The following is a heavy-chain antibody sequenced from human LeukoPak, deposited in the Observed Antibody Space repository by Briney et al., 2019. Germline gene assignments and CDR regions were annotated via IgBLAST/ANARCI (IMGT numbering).Heavy chain of an antibody. J-gene: IGHJ6*03. V-gene: IGHV4-34*01. Sequence: SETLSLTCAVYGGSFSGYYWSWIRQPPGKGLEWNGEINHSGSTNYNPSLKSRVTISVDTSKNQFSLKLSSVTAADTAVYYCARVGEAAYTYYYYYMDVWGKGTTVTVSS. CDR2: INHSGST. CDR3: ARVGEAAYTYYYYYMDV. CDR1: GGSFSGYY. D-gene: IGHD3-16*01.